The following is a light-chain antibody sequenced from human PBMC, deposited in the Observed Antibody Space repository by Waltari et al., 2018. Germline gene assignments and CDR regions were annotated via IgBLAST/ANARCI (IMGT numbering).Light chain of an antibody. CDR3: QVWDSSSDPL. J-gene: IGLJ2*01. CDR1: KIGSQR. Sequence: SYVVTQPPSVSVAPGQTARINCAGDKIGSQRVHWYQQKPGQAPVLVIYDDTDRPSWIPERFSGSSSGNTATLTIRRVEAGDEADYYSQVWDSSSDPLFGVGTKLTVL. V-gene: IGLV3-21*02. CDR2: DDT.